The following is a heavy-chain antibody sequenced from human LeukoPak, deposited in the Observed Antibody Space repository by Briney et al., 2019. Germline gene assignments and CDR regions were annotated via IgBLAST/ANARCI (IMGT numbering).Heavy chain of an antibody. CDR3: ARRSGIDKGNFDY. D-gene: IGHD3-10*01. CDR1: GFTFNGYW. V-gene: IGHV3-23*01. Sequence: GGSLRLSCAASGFTFNGYWMSWVRQAPGKGLEWVAAITGSGASMNYADSVKGRFTISRDTSKSTVYLQMNILRDEDTAIYFCARRSGIDKGNFDYWGQGTLVTVSS. CDR2: ITGSGASM. J-gene: IGHJ4*02.